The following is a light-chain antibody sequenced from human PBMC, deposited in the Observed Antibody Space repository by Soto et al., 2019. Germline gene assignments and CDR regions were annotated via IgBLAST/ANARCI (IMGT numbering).Light chain of an antibody. V-gene: IGKV1-5*03. J-gene: IGKJ1*01. CDR2: KAS. Sequence: DLQMTQSPSTLSGSVGARVTITCRASQTISSWLAWYQQKPGKAPKLLIYKASTLKSGVPSRFSGSGSGTELTITISSLQPDDCETYYCQHYNSYPEAFGQGTKVDIK. CDR1: QTISSW. CDR3: QHYNSYPEA.